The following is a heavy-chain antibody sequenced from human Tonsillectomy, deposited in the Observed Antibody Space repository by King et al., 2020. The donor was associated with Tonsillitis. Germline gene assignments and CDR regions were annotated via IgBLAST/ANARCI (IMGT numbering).Heavy chain of an antibody. D-gene: IGHD3-22*01. Sequence: VQLVESGGGVVQPGGSLRLSCAPSGFTFNDYGMSWIRQAPGKGLEWVAYIRADGSNKYYADSVTGRFTISKDNSRNTLYLQMNSLRTEDTAVYYCAKRHHDSSGYYSGFDSWGQGTLVTVSS. CDR1: GFTFNDYG. CDR3: AKRHHDSSGYYSGFDS. J-gene: IGHJ4*02. V-gene: IGHV3-30*02. CDR2: IRADGSNK.